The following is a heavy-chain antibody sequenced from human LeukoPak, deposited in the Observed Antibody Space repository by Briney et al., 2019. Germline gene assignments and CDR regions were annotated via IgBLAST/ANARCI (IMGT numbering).Heavy chain of an antibody. J-gene: IGHJ4*02. D-gene: IGHD4-17*01. CDR1: GFTFSSYW. V-gene: IGHV3-7*01. CDR2: IKEDGSEN. Sequence: PGGSLRLSCAASGFTFSSYWMSGVRQAPGKGLEWVAHIKEDGSENYYVYSVKGRFTISRDNAKNSLYLQMNSLRAEDTAVYFCATTLTVTTGFYWGQGTLVTVSS. CDR3: ATTLTVTTGFY.